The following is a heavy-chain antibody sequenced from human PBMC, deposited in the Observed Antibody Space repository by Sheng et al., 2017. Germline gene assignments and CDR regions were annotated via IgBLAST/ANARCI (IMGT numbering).Heavy chain of an antibody. Sequence: QVTLKESGPALVKPTQTLTLTCTFSGLSLSTSGMRVSWIRQPPGKALEWLARIDWDDEKFYTTSLKTRLTISKNTSKNQVVLTMTNMDPVDTATYYCARMYCSGNSCSLDYWGQGTLVTVSS. CDR2: IDWDDEK. V-gene: IGHV2-70*04. CDR1: GLSLSTSGMR. J-gene: IGHJ4*02. D-gene: IGHD2-15*01. CDR3: ARMYCSGNSCSLDY.